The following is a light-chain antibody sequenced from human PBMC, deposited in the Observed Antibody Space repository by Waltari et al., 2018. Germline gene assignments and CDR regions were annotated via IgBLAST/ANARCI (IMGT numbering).Light chain of an antibody. CDR1: QTILYSSSNKNY. CDR2: WAS. J-gene: IGKJ5*01. CDR3: QQRSNWPPIT. Sequence: DIVMTQSPDSLTVSLGERATINCKSSQTILYSSSNKNYLAWYQQKPRQPPKLLIYWASTRESGVPDRFSGTGSGTDFTLTISSLEPEDFAVYYCQQRSNWPPITFGQGTRLEIK. V-gene: IGKV4-1*01.